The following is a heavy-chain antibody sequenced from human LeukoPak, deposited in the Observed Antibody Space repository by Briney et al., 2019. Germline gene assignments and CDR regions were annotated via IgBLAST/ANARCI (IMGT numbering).Heavy chain of an antibody. CDR1: SDSFSSVKDY. D-gene: IGHD6-19*01. V-gene: IGHV4-39*07. J-gene: IGHJ4*02. CDR3: ARERGEEYSSGWYKRNYFDN. Sequence: PSETLSLTCTVSSDSFSSVKDYWAWIRQPPGKGLEWIASGDYSGGTYYNPSLESRVAISADMSKNQISLKLSSVTAADTALYYCARERGEEYSSGWYKRNYFDNWGQGTRVTVSS. CDR2: GDYSGGT.